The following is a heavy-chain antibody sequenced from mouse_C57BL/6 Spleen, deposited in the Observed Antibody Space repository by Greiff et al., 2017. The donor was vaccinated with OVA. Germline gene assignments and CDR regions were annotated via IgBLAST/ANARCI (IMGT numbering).Heavy chain of an antibody. V-gene: IGHV1-81*01. CDR3: SHYYGSFFAY. CDR1: GYTFTSYG. CDR2: IYPRSGNT. D-gene: IGHD1-1*01. Sequence: QVHVKQSGAELARPGASVKLSCKASGYTFTSYGISWVKQRTGQGLEWIGEIYPRSGNTYYNEKFKGKATLTADKSSSTAYMELRSLTSEDSAVYFCSHYYGSFFAYWGQGTLVTVSA. J-gene: IGHJ3*01.